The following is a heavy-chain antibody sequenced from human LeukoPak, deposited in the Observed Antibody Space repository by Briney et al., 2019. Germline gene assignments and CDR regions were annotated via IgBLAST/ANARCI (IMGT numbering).Heavy chain of an antibody. CDR2: IFYSGNT. CDR1: GGSTSTYF. V-gene: IGHV4-59*01. CDR3: AREGYYDSSGYYRHDAFDI. J-gene: IGHJ3*02. D-gene: IGHD3-22*01. Sequence: SETLSLTCTVSGGSTSTYFWSWIRQPPGKGLEWIGYIFYSGNTNYNPSLKSRVTISVDTSKNQFSLKLSSVTAADTAVYYCAREGYYDSSGYYRHDAFDIWGQGTMVTVSS.